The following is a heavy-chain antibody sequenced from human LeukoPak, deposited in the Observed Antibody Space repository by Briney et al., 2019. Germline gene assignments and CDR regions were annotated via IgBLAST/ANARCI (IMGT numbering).Heavy chain of an antibody. J-gene: IGHJ4*02. CDR3: ARRLLIVRAGTGFDY. D-gene: IGHD6-13*01. V-gene: IGHV3-23*01. Sequence: GGSLRLSCAASGFTFGRYGIYWVRQAPGKGLEWVSGITGSGDSTYYADSVKGRFTISRDNSKNTLFLEMNSLRAEDTAVYYCARRLLIVRAGTGFDYWGQGTLVTVSS. CDR2: ITGSGDST. CDR1: GFTFGRYG.